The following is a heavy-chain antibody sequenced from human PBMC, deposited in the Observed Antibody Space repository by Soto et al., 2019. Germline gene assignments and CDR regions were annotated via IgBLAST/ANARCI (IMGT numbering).Heavy chain of an antibody. D-gene: IGHD5-18*01. CDR1: GGNFSSYA. V-gene: IGHV1-69*13. CDR2: IIPIFGTA. CDR3: ARDYSGYSYGSGGWFDP. Sequence: SVKVSCKASGGNFSSYAISWVRQAPGQGLEWMGGIIPIFGTANYAQKFQGGVTITADESTSTAYMELSSLRSEDTDVYYCARDYSGYSYGSGGWFDPWGQGTLVTVSS. J-gene: IGHJ5*02.